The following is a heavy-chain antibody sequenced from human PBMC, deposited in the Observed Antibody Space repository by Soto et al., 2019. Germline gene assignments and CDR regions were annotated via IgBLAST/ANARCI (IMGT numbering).Heavy chain of an antibody. D-gene: IGHD6-19*01. CDR1: GFNFKKFA. Sequence: EVQLLESGGGVVQPGGSLRLSCVASGFNFKKFAMSWVRQAPGEGLEWVSGISCCGGSTSYADSVKGRFSIARDDSTNTLSLQMNNLRVEDTVQYYCVKADGEQWLLPHLDKWGQGTLVTVS. CDR3: VKADGEQWLLPHLDK. CDR2: ISCCGGST. V-gene: IGHV3-23*01. J-gene: IGHJ4*02.